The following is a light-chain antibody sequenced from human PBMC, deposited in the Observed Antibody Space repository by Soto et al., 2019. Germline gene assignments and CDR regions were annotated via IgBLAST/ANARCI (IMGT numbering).Light chain of an antibody. CDR1: QSVSSSY. CDR2: GAS. CDR3: QQYNNWPPWT. Sequence: EIVLTQSPGTLSLSPGDRATLSCRASQSVSSSYLAWYQQKPGQAPRLLIYGASSRASGIPDRFSGSGSGTDFTLTISSLQSEDFAVYYCQQYNNWPPWTFGQGTKVEIK. V-gene: IGKV3-20*01. J-gene: IGKJ1*01.